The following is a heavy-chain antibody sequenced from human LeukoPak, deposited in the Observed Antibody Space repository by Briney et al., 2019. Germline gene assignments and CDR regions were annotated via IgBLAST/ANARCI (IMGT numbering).Heavy chain of an antibody. Sequence: GASVKVSCKASGYTFTSYGISWVRQAPGQGLEWMGWISAYNGNTNYAQKFQGRVTITADKSTSTAYMELSSLRSEDTAVYYCATLCCGSYYMDVWGKGTTVTVSS. CDR3: ATLCCGSYYMDV. D-gene: IGHD2-15*01. CDR2: ISAYNGNT. V-gene: IGHV1-18*01. J-gene: IGHJ6*03. CDR1: GYTFTSYG.